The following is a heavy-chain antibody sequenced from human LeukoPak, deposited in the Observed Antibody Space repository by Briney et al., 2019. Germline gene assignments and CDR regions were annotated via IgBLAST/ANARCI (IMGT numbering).Heavy chain of an antibody. J-gene: IGHJ4*02. CDR2: ISYDGSNK. D-gene: IGHD6-13*01. CDR1: GFIFSSYG. V-gene: IGHV3-30*18. Sequence: PGRSLRLSCAASGFIFSSYGMHWVRQAPGKGLEWVAVISYDGSNKYYADSVKGRFTISRDNSKNTLYLQMNSLRAEDTAVYYCAKDSKSGAAAIDYWGQGTLVTVSS. CDR3: AKDSKSGAAAIDY.